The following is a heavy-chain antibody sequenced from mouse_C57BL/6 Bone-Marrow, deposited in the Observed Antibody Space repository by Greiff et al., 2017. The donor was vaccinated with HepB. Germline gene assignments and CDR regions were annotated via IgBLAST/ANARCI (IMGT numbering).Heavy chain of an antibody. D-gene: IGHD2-4*01. Sequence: QVQLQQPGAELVKPGASVKMSCKASGYTFTSYWITWVKQRPGQGLAWIGDIYPGSGSTNYNEKFKSKATLTVDTSSSKAYMQLSSLTSEDSAVYYCARTTMIKEIAYWGQGTLVTVSA. CDR1: GYTFTSYW. CDR2: IYPGSGST. J-gene: IGHJ3*01. V-gene: IGHV1-55*01. CDR3: ARTTMIKEIAY.